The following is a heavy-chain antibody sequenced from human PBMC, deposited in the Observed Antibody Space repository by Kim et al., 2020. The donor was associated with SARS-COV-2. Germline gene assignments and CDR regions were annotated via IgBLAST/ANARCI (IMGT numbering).Heavy chain of an antibody. V-gene: IGHV1-3*01. CDR1: GYTFTSYA. Sequence: ASVKVSCKASGYTFTSYAMHWVRQAPGQRLEWMGWINAGNGNTKYSQKFQGRVTITRDTSASTAYMELSSLRSEDTAVYYCARDGVVTPILTWGWFDPWGQGTLVTVSS. CDR2: INAGNGNT. CDR3: ARDGVVTPILTWGWFDP. D-gene: IGHD2-21*02. J-gene: IGHJ5*02.